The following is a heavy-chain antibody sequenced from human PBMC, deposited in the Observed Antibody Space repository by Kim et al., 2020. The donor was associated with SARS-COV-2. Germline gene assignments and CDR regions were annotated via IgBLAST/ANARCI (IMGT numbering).Heavy chain of an antibody. CDR1: GFTFSSYW. Sequence: GGSLRLSCAASGFTFSSYWMSWVRQAPGKGLEWVANIKQDGSEKYYVDSVKGRFTISRDNAKNSLYLQMNSLRAEDTAVYYCASEGDWNYAFGFDPWGQGTLVTVSS. CDR2: IKQDGSEK. CDR3: ASEGDWNYAFGFDP. D-gene: IGHD1-7*01. J-gene: IGHJ5*02. V-gene: IGHV3-7*01.